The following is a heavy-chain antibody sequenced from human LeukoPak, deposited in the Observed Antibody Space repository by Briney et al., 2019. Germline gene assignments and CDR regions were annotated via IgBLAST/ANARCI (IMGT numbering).Heavy chain of an antibody. D-gene: IGHD3-3*02. V-gene: IGHV5-51*01. CDR1: GSRFTSYW. Sequence: GASLKISCKGSGSRFTSYWIGWVRQMPGKGLEWMGIIYPGDSDTRYSPSFQGQVTISADKSISTAYLQWSSLKASDTAMYYCARPLEEGSDHYFDYWGQGTLVTVSS. J-gene: IGHJ4*02. CDR2: IYPGDSDT. CDR3: ARPLEEGSDHYFDY.